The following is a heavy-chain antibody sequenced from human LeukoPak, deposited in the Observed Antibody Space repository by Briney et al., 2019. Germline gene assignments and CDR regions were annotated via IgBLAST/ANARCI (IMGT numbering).Heavy chain of an antibody. J-gene: IGHJ4*02. CDR1: GFTFSYAW. Sequence: PGGSLRLSCAASGFTFSYAWMTWLRQAPGQGLEWIGLIKRKSDGGTTQYGPPMEGRFTISRDDSKETLYLQMDSVKTEDTAVYYCATGSRGDFWGQGTLVTVSS. CDR2: IKRKSDGGTT. D-gene: IGHD2-2*01. V-gene: IGHV3-15*05. CDR3: ATGSRGDF.